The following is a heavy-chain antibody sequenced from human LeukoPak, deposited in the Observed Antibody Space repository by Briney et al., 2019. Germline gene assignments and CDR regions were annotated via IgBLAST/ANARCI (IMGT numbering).Heavy chain of an antibody. CDR3: ARAPPDCSGGSCYFNNWFDP. D-gene: IGHD2-15*01. CDR2: INPNSGGT. CDR1: GYTFTGYY. V-gene: IGHV1-2*02. J-gene: IGHJ5*02. Sequence: ASVKVSCKASGYTFTGYYMHWVRQARGQGLEWMGWINPNSGGTNYAQKFQGRVTMTRDTSISTAYMELSRLRSDDTAVYYCARAPPDCSGGSCYFNNWFDPWGQGTLVTVSS.